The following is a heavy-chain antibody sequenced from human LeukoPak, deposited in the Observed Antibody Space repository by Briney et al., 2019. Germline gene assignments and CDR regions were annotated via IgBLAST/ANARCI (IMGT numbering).Heavy chain of an antibody. CDR3: ARILYYYDSSGSDY. D-gene: IGHD3-22*01. J-gene: IGHJ4*02. CDR2: INPNSGGT. CDR1: GYTFTSYD. V-gene: IGHV1-2*02. Sequence: ASVKVSCKASGYTFTSYDINWVRQATGQGLEWMGWINPNSGGTNYAQKFQGRVTMTRDTSISTAYMELSRLRSDDTAVYYCARILYYYDSSGSDYWGQGTLVTVSS.